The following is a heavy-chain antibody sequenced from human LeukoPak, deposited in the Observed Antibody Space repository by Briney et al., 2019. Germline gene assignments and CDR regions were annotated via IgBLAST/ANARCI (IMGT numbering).Heavy chain of an antibody. Sequence: SETLSLTCTASGGSISSYYWSSLRQPPGKGLEWTGYIYYSGSTNYNPSLKNRVTISVDTSKNQFSLKLSSVTAADTAVYYCARRRESYDILTGYYSTRRVWFDPWGQGTLVTVSS. J-gene: IGHJ5*02. CDR1: GGSISSYY. V-gene: IGHV4-59*01. CDR3: ARRRESYDILTGYYSTRRVWFDP. CDR2: IYYSGST. D-gene: IGHD3-9*01.